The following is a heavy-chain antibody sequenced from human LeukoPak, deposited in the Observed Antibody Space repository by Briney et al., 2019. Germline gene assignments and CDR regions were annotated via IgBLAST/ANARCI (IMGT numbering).Heavy chain of an antibody. CDR1: GGFMRDCY. D-gene: IGHD3-9*01. V-gene: IGHV4-59*01. CDR2: IYYSGST. CDR3: ARGFGYYDVLTAF. J-gene: IGHJ4*02. Sequence: PSETLSLTCAVSGGFMRDCYWSWIRQPPGKGLEWIGNIYYSGSTNYNPSLKSRVTISVDTSKNQFSLKVRSVTAANTAVYYCARGFGYYDVLTAFWGQGTLVTVSS.